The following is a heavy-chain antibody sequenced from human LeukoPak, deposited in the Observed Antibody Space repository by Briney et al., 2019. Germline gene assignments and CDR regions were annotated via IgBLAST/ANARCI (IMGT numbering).Heavy chain of an antibody. D-gene: IGHD6-25*01. J-gene: IGHJ4*02. CDR3: ARKGYSSGGVY. Sequence: GGSLRLSCAASGFTFSSYAMHWVRQAPGKGLEWVAVISYDGSNKYYADSVKGRFTISRDNSKNTLYLQMNSLRAEDTAVYYCARKGYSSGGVYWGQGTLVTVSS. CDR1: GFTFSSYA. CDR2: ISYDGSNK. V-gene: IGHV3-30*04.